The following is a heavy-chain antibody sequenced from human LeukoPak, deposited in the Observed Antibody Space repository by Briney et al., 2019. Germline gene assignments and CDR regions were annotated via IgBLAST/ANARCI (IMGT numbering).Heavy chain of an antibody. D-gene: IGHD2-2*01. V-gene: IGHV1-18*01. CDR1: GYSFTNYG. Sequence: GASVKVSCKASGYSFTNYGIIWVRQTPGQGLQWMGWISAHNGNTNYAQKLQGRVTLTTDTSTSTVYMELRSLTSDDTAVYYCAKDLRYCSSTSCYTDYFDYWGQGTLVTVSS. J-gene: IGHJ4*02. CDR3: AKDLRYCSSTSCYTDYFDY. CDR2: ISAHNGNT.